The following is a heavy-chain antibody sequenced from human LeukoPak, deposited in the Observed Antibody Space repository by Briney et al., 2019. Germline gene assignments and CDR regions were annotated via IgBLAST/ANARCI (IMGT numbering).Heavy chain of an antibody. V-gene: IGHV3-23*01. J-gene: IGHJ4*02. CDR2: ISGSGGST. Sequence: GGSLRLSCAASGFTFSDYAMSWVRQAPGRGLEWVSVISGSGGSTYYADSVKGRFTISRDKSKNTLYLQMNSLRAEDTAVYYCAKDMGYWGKYYGSGSYDGSFDYWGQGTLVTVSS. D-gene: IGHD3-10*01. CDR3: AKDMGYWGKYYGSGSYDGSFDY. CDR1: GFTFSDYA.